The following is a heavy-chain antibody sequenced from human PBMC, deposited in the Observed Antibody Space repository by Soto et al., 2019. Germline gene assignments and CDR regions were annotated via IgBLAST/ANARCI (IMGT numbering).Heavy chain of an antibody. CDR2: INHYGST. Sequence: SETLSLTCAVYGGSFGIYYWSWVRQPPGKGLEWIGQINHYGSTDYNPSLKSRVTISVDTSKNHFSLRLSSVTAADTAMYYCATHCSSTSCYYTFDPWGQGTLVTVSS. V-gene: IGHV4-34*01. CDR1: GGSFGIYY. D-gene: IGHD2-2*01. CDR3: ATHCSSTSCYYTFDP. J-gene: IGHJ5*02.